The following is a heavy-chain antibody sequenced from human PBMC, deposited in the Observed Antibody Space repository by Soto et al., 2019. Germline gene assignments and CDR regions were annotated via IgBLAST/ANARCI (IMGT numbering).Heavy chain of an antibody. CDR3: GRLIVDSWLDS. CDR1: GDSVSTNSAT. D-gene: IGHD1-26*01. CDR2: TYYRSNWYT. J-gene: IGHJ5*01. V-gene: IGHV6-1*01. Sequence: SQTLSLTCAISGDSVSTNSATWDCIRQSPSRGLEWMRRTYYRSNWYTDYAVTVKGRITIRPDTSNNQLSLQFNSFSSDDTFVYFCGRLIVDSWLDSWGQGTLVTVSS.